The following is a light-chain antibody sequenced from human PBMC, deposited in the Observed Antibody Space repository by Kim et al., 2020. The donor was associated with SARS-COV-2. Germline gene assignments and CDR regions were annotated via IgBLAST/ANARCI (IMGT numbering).Light chain of an antibody. J-gene: IGKJ4*01. CDR1: QSIDTD. CDR3: QQSNSARLT. CDR2: SAS. V-gene: IGKV1-39*01. Sequence: ASVGDRLTITCRASQSIDTDLHWYQQRPRKAPNLLIYSASSLQSGVPSRFSGGGSGTHFTLTISSLQPEDFAVYFCQQSNSARLTFGGGTKVDIK.